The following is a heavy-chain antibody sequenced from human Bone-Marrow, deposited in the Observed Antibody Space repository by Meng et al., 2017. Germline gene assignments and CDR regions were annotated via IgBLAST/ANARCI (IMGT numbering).Heavy chain of an antibody. D-gene: IGHD6-19*01. CDR3: ARLSWGVTGNDY. CDR1: GHTFTSYS. CDR2: INTNTGNP. J-gene: IGHJ4*02. Sequence: QSQLLPTVPKFKMPGASLKSSCQASGHTFTSYSMNWVRQVPGQGLEWMGWINTNTGNPTYARGFAGRFVFSLDTSVSTAYLQISSLKAEDTAMYYCARLSWGVTGNDYWGQGTLVTVSS. V-gene: IGHV7-4-1*02.